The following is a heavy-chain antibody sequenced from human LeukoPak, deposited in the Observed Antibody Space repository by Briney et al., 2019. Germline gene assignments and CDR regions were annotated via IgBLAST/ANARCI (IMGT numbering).Heavy chain of an antibody. Sequence: PGGSLRLSCAASGFTFSTYWMHWVRQAPGKGLVWVSRINSDGNTTNYADSVKGRFTISRDNAKNTLYLQMNSLRAGDTAVYYCARGATVATRGYNWFDPWGQGTLVTVSS. D-gene: IGHD4-17*01. V-gene: IGHV3-74*01. CDR1: GFTFSTYW. CDR2: INSDGNTT. CDR3: ARGATVATRGYNWFDP. J-gene: IGHJ5*02.